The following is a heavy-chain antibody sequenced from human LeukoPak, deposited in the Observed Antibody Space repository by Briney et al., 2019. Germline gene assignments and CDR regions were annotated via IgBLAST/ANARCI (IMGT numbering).Heavy chain of an antibody. CDR3: ARAQTYGDSRLLLDY. J-gene: IGHJ4*02. CDR1: GFTFGNYG. Sequence: GGSLRLSCAASGFTFGNYGMSWVRQAPGKGLEWVSGINWNGGSTGYADSVEGRFTISRDDAKNSQYLQMNSLRVEDTALYYCARAQTYGDSRLLLDYWGQGTLVTVSS. D-gene: IGHD2-21*02. CDR2: INWNGGST. V-gene: IGHV3-20*04.